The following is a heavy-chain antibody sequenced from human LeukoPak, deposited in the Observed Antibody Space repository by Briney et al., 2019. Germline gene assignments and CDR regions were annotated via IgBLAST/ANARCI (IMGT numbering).Heavy chain of an antibody. D-gene: IGHD2-15*01. J-gene: IGHJ4*02. CDR1: GYSFTSYW. Sequence: RGESLKISCKGSGYSFTSYWIGWVRQMPGKGLEWMGIIYPGDSDTRYSPSFQGQVTISADKSISTAYLQWSSLKASDTAMYYCASGPGYCSGGSCYSIWRDYWGQGTLVTVSS. V-gene: IGHV5-51*01. CDR3: ASGPGYCSGGSCYSIWRDY. CDR2: IYPGDSDT.